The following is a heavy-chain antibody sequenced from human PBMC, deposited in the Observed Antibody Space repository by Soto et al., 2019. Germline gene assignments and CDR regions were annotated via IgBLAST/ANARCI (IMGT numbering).Heavy chain of an antibody. D-gene: IGHD6-19*01. CDR1: GGSISSYY. V-gene: IGHV4-59*01. J-gene: IGHJ4*02. Sequence: PSETLSLTCTVSGGSISSYYWSWIRQPPGKGLEWIGYIYYSGSTNYNPSLKSRVTISVDTSKNQFSLKLSSVTAADTAAYYCARVQVAVAGYFDYWGQGTLVTVSS. CDR2: IYYSGST. CDR3: ARVQVAVAGYFDY.